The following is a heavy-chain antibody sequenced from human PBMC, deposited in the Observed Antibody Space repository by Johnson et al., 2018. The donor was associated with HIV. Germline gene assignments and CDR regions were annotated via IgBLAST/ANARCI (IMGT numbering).Heavy chain of an antibody. D-gene: IGHD3-22*01. CDR2: IYSGGRT. Sequence: MLLVESGGGLVQPGGSLRVSCAASGFTVSSNYMSWVRQAPGKGLEWVSGIYSGGRTYYADSVEGRFTISRDNSKNTLYLQMNSLRAEDTAVYFCARDRRYYDSSGHAFDIWGQGTMVTVSS. J-gene: IGHJ3*02. CDR1: GFTVSSNY. CDR3: ARDRRYYDSSGHAFDI. V-gene: IGHV3-66*01.